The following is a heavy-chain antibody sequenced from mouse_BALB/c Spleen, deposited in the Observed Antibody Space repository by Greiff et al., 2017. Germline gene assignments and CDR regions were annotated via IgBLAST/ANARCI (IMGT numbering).Heavy chain of an antibody. Sequence: EVQLVESGAELVKPGASVKLSCTASGFNIKDTYMHWVKQRPEQGLEWIGRIDPANGNTKYDPKFQGKATITADTSSNTAYLQLSSLTSEDTAVYYCARSSGYEYFDVWGAGTTVTVSS. CDR2: IDPANGNT. J-gene: IGHJ1*01. CDR1: GFNIKDTY. V-gene: IGHV14-3*02. D-gene: IGHD2-2*01. CDR3: ARSSGYEYFDV.